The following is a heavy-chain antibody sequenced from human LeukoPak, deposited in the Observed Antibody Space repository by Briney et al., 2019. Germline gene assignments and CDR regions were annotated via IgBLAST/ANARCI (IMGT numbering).Heavy chain of an antibody. CDR2: INPNSGGT. CDR3: ARDSYCSSTSCYKRGMDV. V-gene: IGHV1-2*02. CDR1: GYTFTGYY. J-gene: IGHJ6*02. Sequence: ASVKVSCKASGYTFTGYYMHWVRQAPGQGLEWMGWINPNSGGTNYAQKFQGRVTMTRDTSISTAYMELRSLRSDDTAVYYCARDSYCSSTSCYKRGMDVWGQGTTVTVSS. D-gene: IGHD2-2*02.